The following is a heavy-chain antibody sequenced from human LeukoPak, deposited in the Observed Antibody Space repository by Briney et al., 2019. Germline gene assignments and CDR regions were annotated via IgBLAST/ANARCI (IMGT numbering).Heavy chain of an antibody. CDR1: GYTLTELS. CDR3: ATVTPRYSSIGSSYDY. V-gene: IGHV1-24*01. CDR2: FDPEDGET. Sequence: GASVTVSCKVSGYTLTELSMHWVRQAPGKGLEWMGGFDPEDGETIYAQKFQGRVTMTEDTSTDTAYMELSSLRSEDTAVYYCATVTPRYSSIGSSYDYWGQGTLVTVSS. D-gene: IGHD6-13*01. J-gene: IGHJ4*02.